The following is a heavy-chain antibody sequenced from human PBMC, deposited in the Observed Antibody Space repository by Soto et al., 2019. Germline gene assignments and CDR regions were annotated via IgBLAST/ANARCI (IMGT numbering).Heavy chain of an antibody. D-gene: IGHD3-22*01. CDR1: GYTFTGYY. V-gene: IGHV1-2*02. CDR3: ARRKGDYYDSSGYHYYFDY. J-gene: IGHJ4*02. Sequence: QVQLVQSGAEVKKPGASVKVSCKASGYTFTGYYMHWVRQAPGQGLEWLGWINPNSGGTKSAQKFQGRVTMTRDTSINTAYMELSRLMSNDTAVYYCARRKGDYYDSSGYHYYFDYWGQGTLVTVSS. CDR2: INPNSGGT.